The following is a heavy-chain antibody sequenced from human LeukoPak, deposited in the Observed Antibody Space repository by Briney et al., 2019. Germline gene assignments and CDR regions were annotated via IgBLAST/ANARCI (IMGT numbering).Heavy chain of an antibody. V-gene: IGHV4-34*01. CDR1: GGSFSGYY. CDR3: ARGRSSGRRYYYYYMDV. Sequence: KPSETLSLTCAVYGGSFSGYYWSWIRQPPGKGLEWIGEINHSGSTNYNPSLKSRVTISVDTSKNQFSLKLSSVTAADTAVYYCARGRSSGRRYYYYYMDVWGKGTTVTVSS. J-gene: IGHJ6*03. D-gene: IGHD6-19*01. CDR2: INHSGST.